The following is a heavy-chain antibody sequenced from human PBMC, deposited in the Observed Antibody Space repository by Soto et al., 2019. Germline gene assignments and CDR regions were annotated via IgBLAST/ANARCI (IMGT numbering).Heavy chain of an antibody. CDR1: GFTFSDHY. V-gene: IGHV3-72*01. CDR2: TRNKANSYTT. Sequence: GGSLRLSCAASGFTFSDHYMDWVRQAPGKGLEWVGRTRNKANSYTTEYAASVEGRFTISRGDSRNSLYLQMNSLNTEDTAVYYCTSSWGDYRCFDYWGQGTLVTVSS. J-gene: IGHJ4*02. CDR3: TSSWGDYRCFDY. D-gene: IGHD4-17*01.